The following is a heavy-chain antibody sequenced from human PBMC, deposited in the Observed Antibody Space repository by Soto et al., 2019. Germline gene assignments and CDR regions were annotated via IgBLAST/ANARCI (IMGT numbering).Heavy chain of an antibody. Sequence: GESLKISCKASGYSFTSYWIGWVRQMPGKGLEWMGIIYPGDSDTKYSPSLQGQVTISADTSISTAYLQWTSLKASDTAMYYCARLPEPYYYDSSGPVDAFDIWGQGTMVTVSS. V-gene: IGHV5-51*01. D-gene: IGHD3-22*01. J-gene: IGHJ3*02. CDR3: ARLPEPYYYDSSGPVDAFDI. CDR1: GYSFTSYW. CDR2: IYPGDSDT.